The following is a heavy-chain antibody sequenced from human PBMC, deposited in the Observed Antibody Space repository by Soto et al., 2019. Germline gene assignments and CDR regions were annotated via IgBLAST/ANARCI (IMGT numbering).Heavy chain of an antibody. V-gene: IGHV4-59*01. CDR1: GGSISGYY. D-gene: IGHD2-21*02. Sequence: PSETLPLTCTGSGGSISGYYWSWIRHPPGKGLEWIGYMYNTGSTVYNPSFKSRVTISVDTSKNQFSLKLNSVTAADTAVYYCARDLWGYCGTDCYPLDVWGQGTTVT. J-gene: IGHJ6*02. CDR2: MYNTGST. CDR3: ARDLWGYCGTDCYPLDV.